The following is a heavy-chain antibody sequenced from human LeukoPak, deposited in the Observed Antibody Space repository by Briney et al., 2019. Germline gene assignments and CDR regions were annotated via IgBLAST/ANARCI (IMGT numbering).Heavy chain of an antibody. V-gene: IGHV3-7*01. Sequence: GGSLRLSCAASGFTFDTYWMSWVRQAPGKGLEWVANIKQDGSEKDYVDSVKGRFTISRDNAKNSLYLQMNSLRAEDTAVYYCARDGLTMVRGVIPSYYYYMDVWGKGTTVTVSS. J-gene: IGHJ6*03. CDR1: GFTFDTYW. CDR2: IKQDGSEK. CDR3: ARDGLTMVRGVIPSYYYYMDV. D-gene: IGHD3-10*01.